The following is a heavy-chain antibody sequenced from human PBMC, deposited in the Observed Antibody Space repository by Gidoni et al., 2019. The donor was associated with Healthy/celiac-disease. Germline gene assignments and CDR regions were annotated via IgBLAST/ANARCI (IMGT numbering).Heavy chain of an antibody. Sequence: QVQLVQSGAEVTNPGASVKVSCKASGYTFTGYYMHWVRQAPGQGLEWMGWINPNSGGTNYAQKFLGRVTMTRDTSISTAYMELSRLRSDDTAVYYCARVPDYIYWFDPWGQGTLVTVSS. CDR3: ARVPDYIYWFDP. CDR2: INPNSGGT. V-gene: IGHV1-2*02. CDR1: GYTFTGYY. J-gene: IGHJ5*02. D-gene: IGHD4-4*01.